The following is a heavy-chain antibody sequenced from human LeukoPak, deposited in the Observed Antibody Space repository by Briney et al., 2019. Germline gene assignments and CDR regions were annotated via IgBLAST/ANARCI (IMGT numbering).Heavy chain of an antibody. CDR3: ARGIRRGVTASDI. D-gene: IGHD3-10*01. J-gene: IGHJ3*02. CDR1: GGSFSGYY. V-gene: IGHV4-59*10. Sequence: SETLSPTCAVYGGSFSGYYWSWIRQSAGKGLEWIGRIYTSGSPNYNPSLKSRVTMSVDTSTNQFALILSSVTATDTAVYYCARGIRRGVTASDIWGQGTMVTVSS. CDR2: IYTSGSP.